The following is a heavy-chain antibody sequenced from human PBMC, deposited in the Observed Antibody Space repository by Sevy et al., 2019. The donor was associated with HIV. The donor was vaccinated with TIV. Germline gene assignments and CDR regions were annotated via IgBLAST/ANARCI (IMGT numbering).Heavy chain of an antibody. Sequence: ASVKVSCKASGGTFSSYAISWVRQAPGQGLEWMGGIIPIFGTANYAQKFQGRVTITADESTSKAYMELSSLRSEDTAVYYCARDYSKAYYGSGSYYYGMDVWGQGTTVTVSS. CDR2: IIPIFGTA. J-gene: IGHJ6*02. CDR3: ARDYSKAYYGSGSYYYGMDV. CDR1: GGTFSSYA. V-gene: IGHV1-69*13. D-gene: IGHD3-10*01.